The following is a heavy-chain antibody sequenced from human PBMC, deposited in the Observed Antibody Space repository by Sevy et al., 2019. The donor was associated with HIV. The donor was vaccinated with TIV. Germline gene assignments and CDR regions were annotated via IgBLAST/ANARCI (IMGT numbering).Heavy chain of an antibody. CDR2: IYTSGST. CDR3: ARDTLGEFDY. Sequence: SETLSLTCTVSGGSISSGSYYWSWIRQPAGKGLEWIGHIYTSGSTNYNPSLKSRVTMSVDTSKNQFSLKLSSVTAADTAVYYCARDTLGEFDYWGQGTLVTVSS. J-gene: IGHJ4*02. CDR1: GGSISSGSYY. V-gene: IGHV4-61*09.